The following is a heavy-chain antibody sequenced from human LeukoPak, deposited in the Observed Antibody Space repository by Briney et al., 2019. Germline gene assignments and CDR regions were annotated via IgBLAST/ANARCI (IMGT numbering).Heavy chain of an antibody. CDR1: GFTFSSYA. V-gene: IGHV3-30*09. CDR2: ISYDGGTK. J-gene: IGHJ6*04. D-gene: IGHD3-10*02. Sequence: GRSLRLSCAVSGFTFSSYAMHWVRQAPGKGLEWVALISYDGGTKYYADSVKGRFAISRDNSKNTLHLQMNSLRAEDTAVYYCAELGITMIGGVWGKGTTVTISS. CDR3: AELGITMIGGV.